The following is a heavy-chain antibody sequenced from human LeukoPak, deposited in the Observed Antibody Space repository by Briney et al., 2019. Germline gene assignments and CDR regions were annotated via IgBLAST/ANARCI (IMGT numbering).Heavy chain of an antibody. CDR1: GLTVSRYA. Sequence: GGSLRLSCGASGLTVSRYAMSWVRQAPGKGLEWVSTIFGTAGNTYYADSAKGRFTISRDVSKHTVYLQMNSLRAEDTALYSCAKYTSGTYYRGLDQWGQGTLVTVSS. D-gene: IGHD3-10*01. CDR3: AKYTSGTYYRGLDQ. CDR2: IFGTAGNT. J-gene: IGHJ4*02. V-gene: IGHV3-23*01.